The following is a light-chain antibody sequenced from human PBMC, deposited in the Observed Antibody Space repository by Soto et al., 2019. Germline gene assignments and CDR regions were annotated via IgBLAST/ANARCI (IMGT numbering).Light chain of an antibody. CDR3: CAFTSAGTWV. V-gene: IGLV2-23*01. Sequence: QSALTQPASVSGSPGQSITISCAGTSSDVGSHPLVSWYQQHPGKAPKLMISEDTKRPSGVSNRFSGSKSGNMASLTISGLQAEDEADYYCCAFTSAGTWVFGVWTKLTVL. J-gene: IGLJ3*02. CDR2: EDT. CDR1: SSDVGSHPL.